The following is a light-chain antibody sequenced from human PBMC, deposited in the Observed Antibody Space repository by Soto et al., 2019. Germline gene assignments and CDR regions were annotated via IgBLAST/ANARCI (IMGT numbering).Light chain of an antibody. Sequence: DVQMTQSPSSVSASVGDRVTITCRASEGIGSWLAWYQQKPGKAPKLLIYAASSLQSGVPSRFSGSGSGTDFTLTVSSLQPEDFATYYCQQANTFPPPFGPGTKVDI. J-gene: IGKJ3*01. CDR3: QQANTFPPP. V-gene: IGKV1-12*01. CDR2: AAS. CDR1: EGIGSW.